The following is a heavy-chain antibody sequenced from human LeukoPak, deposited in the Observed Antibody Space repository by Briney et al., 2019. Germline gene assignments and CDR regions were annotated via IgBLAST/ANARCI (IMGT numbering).Heavy chain of an antibody. J-gene: IGHJ6*03. CDR3: AKGSKAVLFTRDHYMDV. V-gene: IGHV3-11*01. D-gene: IGHD6-19*01. CDR1: GFTFSDYN. Sequence: GGSLRLSCAASGFTFSDYNMRWIRQAPGKGLEWVSSISRSGSTKYYADSVKGRFTISRDNAKNSLFLQMNSLRAEDTAVYFCAKGSKAVLFTRDHYMDVWGKGTTVTISS. CDR2: ISRSGSTK.